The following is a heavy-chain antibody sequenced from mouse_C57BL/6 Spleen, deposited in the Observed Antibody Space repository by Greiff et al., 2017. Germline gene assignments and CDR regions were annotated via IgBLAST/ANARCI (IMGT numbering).Heavy chain of an antibody. CDR2: IDPSDSYT. V-gene: IGHV1-69*01. CDR1: GYTFTSYW. CDR3: ARGGTYGSSYGYFDV. D-gene: IGHD1-1*01. Sequence: QVQLQQPGAELVMPGASVKLSCKASGYTFTSYWMHWVKQRPGQGLEWIGEIDPSDSYTNYNQKFKGKSTLTVDTSASQSYMQLSSLTSEDSAVYYCARGGTYGSSYGYFDVWGTGTTVTVSS. J-gene: IGHJ1*03.